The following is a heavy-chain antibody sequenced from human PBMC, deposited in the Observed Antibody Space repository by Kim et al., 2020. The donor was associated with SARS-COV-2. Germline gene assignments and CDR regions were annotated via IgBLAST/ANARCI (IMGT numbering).Heavy chain of an antibody. J-gene: IGHJ4*02. CDR3: ARLDWYSSSYTY. CDR1: GFSLSTSGMC. D-gene: IGHD6-6*01. V-gene: IGHV2-70*11. CDR2: IDWDDDK. Sequence: SGPTLVNPTQTLTLTCTFSGFSLSTSGMCVSWIRQPPGKALEWLARIDWDDDKYYSTSLKTRLTISKDTSKNQVVLTMTNMDPVDTATYYCARLDWYSSSYTYWGQGTLVTVSS.